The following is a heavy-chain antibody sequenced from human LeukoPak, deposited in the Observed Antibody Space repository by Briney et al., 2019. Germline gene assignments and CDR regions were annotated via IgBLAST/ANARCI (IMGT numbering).Heavy chain of an antibody. V-gene: IGHV4-34*01. CDR2: INHSGST. CDR1: GGSFSGYY. CDR3: ARRYDFWSGYYRYYFDY. J-gene: IGHJ4*02. Sequence: SETLSLTCAVYGGSFSGYYWSWIRQPPGKGLEWIGEINHSGSTNYNPSLKSRVTISVDTSKNQFSLKLGSVTAADTAVYYCARRYDFWSGYYRYYFDYWGQGTLVTVSS. D-gene: IGHD3-3*01.